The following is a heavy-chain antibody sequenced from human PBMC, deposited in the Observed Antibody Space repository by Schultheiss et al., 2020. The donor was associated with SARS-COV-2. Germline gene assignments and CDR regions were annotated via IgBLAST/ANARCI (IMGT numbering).Heavy chain of an antibody. D-gene: IGHD1-14*01. CDR1: GYTFTGYY. Sequence: ASVKVSCKASGYTFTGYYMHWVRQAPGQGLEWMGWINPNSGGTNYAQKFQGRVTITRDTSASTAYMELSSLRSEDTAVYYCARDHTTYYYYYGMDVWGQGTTVTVSS. V-gene: IGHV1-2*02. J-gene: IGHJ6*02. CDR2: INPNSGGT. CDR3: ARDHTTYYYYYGMDV.